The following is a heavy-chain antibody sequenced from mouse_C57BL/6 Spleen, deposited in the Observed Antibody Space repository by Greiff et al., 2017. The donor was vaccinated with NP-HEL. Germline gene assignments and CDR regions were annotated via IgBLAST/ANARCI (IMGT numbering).Heavy chain of an antibody. CDR3: AKQGIVTTLAY. Sequence: VKLVESGPGLVAPSQSLSIPCTVSGFSLTSYGVSWVRQPPGKGLEWLGVIWGDGSTNYHSALISRLSISKDNSKSQVFLKLNSLQTEDTATYYCAKQGIVTTLAYWGQGTLVTVSA. D-gene: IGHD2-5*01. J-gene: IGHJ3*01. CDR1: GFSLTSYG. CDR2: IWGDGST. V-gene: IGHV2-3*01.